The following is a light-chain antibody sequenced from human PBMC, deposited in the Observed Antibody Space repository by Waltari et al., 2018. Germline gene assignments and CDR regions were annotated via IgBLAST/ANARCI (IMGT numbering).Light chain of an antibody. J-gene: IGKJ1*01. Sequence: DIQMTQSPSTLTASIGDTVTITCRASQSISRLLAWYQQKPGKDTKLLIYKASNLESGVPSRISSRGFGTEFTLSIFSLHADDFATYYCQQYESYPWTFGQGTKVEIK. CDR2: KAS. V-gene: IGKV1-5*03. CDR3: QQYESYPWT. CDR1: QSISRL.